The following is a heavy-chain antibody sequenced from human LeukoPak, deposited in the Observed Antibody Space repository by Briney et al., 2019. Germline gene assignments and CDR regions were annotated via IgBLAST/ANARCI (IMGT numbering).Heavy chain of an antibody. CDR3: ARPISTTNAFDI. V-gene: IGHV4-39*01. Sequence: SETLSLTCTVSGGSISSSSYYWGWIRQTPGKGLEWIGSIYYSGSTYYNPSLKSRVTISVDTSKNQFSLKLSSVTAADTAVYYCARPISTTNAFDIWGQGTMVTVSS. CDR1: GGSISSSSYY. J-gene: IGHJ3*02. D-gene: IGHD2-2*01. CDR2: IYYSGST.